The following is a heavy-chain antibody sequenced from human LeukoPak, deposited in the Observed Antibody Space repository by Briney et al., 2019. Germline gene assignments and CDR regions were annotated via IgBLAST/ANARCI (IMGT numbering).Heavy chain of an antibody. CDR2: IYYSGST. D-gene: IGHD4-11*01. Sequence: SETLSLTCTVSGGSISSSSYYWGWIRQPPGKGLEWIGSIYYSGSTYYNPSLKSRVTISVDTSKNQFSLELSSVTAADTAVYYCARFYSNYFDYWGQGTLVTVSS. CDR1: GGSISSSSYY. V-gene: IGHV4-39*01. J-gene: IGHJ4*02. CDR3: ARFYSNYFDY.